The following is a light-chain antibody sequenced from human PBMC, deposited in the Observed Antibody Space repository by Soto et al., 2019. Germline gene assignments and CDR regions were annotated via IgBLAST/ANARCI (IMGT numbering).Light chain of an antibody. Sequence: DIQMTQSPSTLSASLGDRVTIPCRASQSIGSWLAWYQQKPGNAPKLLIYKASSLQSGVPSRFSGSGSGTEFTLTISSLQPDDFATYYCQQYDRGVTFAGGIKVDIK. V-gene: IGKV1-5*03. CDR2: KAS. J-gene: IGKJ4*01. CDR1: QSIGSW. CDR3: QQYDRGVT.